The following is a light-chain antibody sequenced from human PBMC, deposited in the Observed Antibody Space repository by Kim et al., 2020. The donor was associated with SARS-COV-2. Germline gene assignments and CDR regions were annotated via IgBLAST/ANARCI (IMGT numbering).Light chain of an antibody. V-gene: IGKV3-11*01. CDR2: GAS. J-gene: IGKJ1*01. CDR3: QQRGNWPPT. Sequence: EIVLTQSPATLSLSPGERATLSCRASHSVDNYLAWYQHKPGQAPRLLIYGASNRATGIPPRFSGSGSGTDFTLTISSLEPEDFAVYYCQQRGNWPPTFGQGTKVDIK. CDR1: HSVDNY.